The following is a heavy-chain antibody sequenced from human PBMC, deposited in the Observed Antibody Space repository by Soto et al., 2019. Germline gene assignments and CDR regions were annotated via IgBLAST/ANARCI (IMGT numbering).Heavy chain of an antibody. CDR2: INNSGT. D-gene: IGHD7-27*01. V-gene: IGHV4-59*08. CDR3: ASRPWVGVDL. CDR1: GDSISNYF. J-gene: IGHJ6*02. Sequence: QVQLQESGPGLVKPSETLSITCTVPGDSISNYFWNWIRQPPGKGLEWIGCINNSGTNYNPSLKSRVTISVDKSKNQFSLEVSSVSAADTAVYYCASRPWVGVDLWGQMTAITVSS.